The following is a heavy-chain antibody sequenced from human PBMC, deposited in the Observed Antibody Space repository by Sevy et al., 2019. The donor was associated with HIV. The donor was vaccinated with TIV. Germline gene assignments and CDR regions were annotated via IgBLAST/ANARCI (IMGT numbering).Heavy chain of an antibody. CDR3: AKVNDYGVNWFDP. Sequence: GGSLRLSCAASGFTFSSYGMHWVRQAPGKGLEWVAFIRYDGSNKYYADSVKGRFTISRDNSKNTLYLQMNSLRAEDAVVYYCAKVNDYGVNWFDPWGQGTLVTVSS. J-gene: IGHJ5*02. CDR1: GFTFSSYG. D-gene: IGHD4-17*01. V-gene: IGHV3-30*02. CDR2: IRYDGSNK.